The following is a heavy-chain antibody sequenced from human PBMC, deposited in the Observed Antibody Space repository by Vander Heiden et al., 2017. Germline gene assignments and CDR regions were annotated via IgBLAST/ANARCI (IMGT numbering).Heavy chain of an antibody. CDR1: GGTFSSYA. V-gene: IGHV1-69*01. CDR3: ARVPTYYYVSGSYYTGGMDV. CDR2: IIPIFGTA. Sequence: QVQLVQSGAEVKKPGSSVKVSCKASGGTFSSYAISWVRQAPGQGLEWMGGIIPIFGTANYAQKFQGRVTITADESTSTAYMERSSLRSEETAVYYCARVPTYYYVSGSYYTGGMDVWGQGTTVTVSS. J-gene: IGHJ6*02. D-gene: IGHD3-10*01.